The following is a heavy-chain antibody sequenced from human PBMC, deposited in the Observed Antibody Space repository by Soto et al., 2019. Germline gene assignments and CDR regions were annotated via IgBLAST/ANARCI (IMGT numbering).Heavy chain of an antibody. CDR1: GFTFSSYA. V-gene: IGHV3-30-3*01. CDR3: SRESYYDSSGSFSYYGLGV. Sequence: QVQLVESGGDVVQPGTSLRLSCVASGFTFSSYAVQWVRQAPGKGLEWVAIISNDGSNKYYAESVKGRFTISRDNSKNTVYLQMISLRTEDTAMFYCSRESYYDSSGSFSYYGLGVWGQGTTVTVSS. J-gene: IGHJ6*02. D-gene: IGHD3-22*01. CDR2: ISNDGSNK.